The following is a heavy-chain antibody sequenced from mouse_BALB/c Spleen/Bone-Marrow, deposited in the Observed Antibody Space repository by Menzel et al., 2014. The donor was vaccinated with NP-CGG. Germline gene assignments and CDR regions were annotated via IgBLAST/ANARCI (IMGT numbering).Heavy chain of an antibody. CDR1: GYTFSSYW. J-gene: IGHJ2*01. CDR2: ILPGSGIT. CDR3: TRGGSYYRYLDY. Sequence: VQLQQSGAALMKPGASVKISCTATGYTFSSYWIEWVKQRPGHGLEWIGEILPGSGITNYNEKFKGKATFTADTSSNTAYMQLSSLTSEDSAVYYCTRGGSYYRYLDYWGQGTTLTVSS. V-gene: IGHV1-9*01. D-gene: IGHD2-14*01.